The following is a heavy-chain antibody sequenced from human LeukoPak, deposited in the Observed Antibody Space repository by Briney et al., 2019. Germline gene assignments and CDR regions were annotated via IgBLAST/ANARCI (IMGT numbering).Heavy chain of an antibody. V-gene: IGHV3-23*01. Sequence: GGSLTLSCAASGFTVSSNYTSWVRQAPGKGLEWVSSISGSGGSTYYADSVKGRFTISRDNSKNTLNLQMNSLRVEDTAVYYCAKGSVYGSFDYWGQGTLVTVSS. CDR3: AKGSVYGSFDY. D-gene: IGHD3-10*01. CDR1: GFTVSSNY. CDR2: ISGSGGST. J-gene: IGHJ4*02.